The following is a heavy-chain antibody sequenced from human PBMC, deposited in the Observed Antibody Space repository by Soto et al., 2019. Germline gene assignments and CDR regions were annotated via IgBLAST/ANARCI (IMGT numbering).Heavy chain of an antibody. CDR1: GFSLSTSGVG. D-gene: IGHD3-9*01. CDR2: LYWDDNK. CDR3: AHTNYDILTGYYPRIYFHH. Sequence: QITLKESGPTLVKPTQTLTLTCTFSGFSLSTSGVGVGWIRQPPEKALEWLALLYWDDNKRYSPSLKSRLTITKDTSNSQVVLTMTNMDPVDTATYYCAHTNYDILTGYYPRIYFHHWGQGTLFTVSS. V-gene: IGHV2-5*02. J-gene: IGHJ1*01.